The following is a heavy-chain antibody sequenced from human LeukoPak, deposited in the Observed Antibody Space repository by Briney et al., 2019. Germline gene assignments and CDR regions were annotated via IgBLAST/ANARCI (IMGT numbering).Heavy chain of an antibody. D-gene: IGHD6-13*01. CDR2: ISSSSSYI. CDR3: ARGPGYSSSWDDAFDI. V-gene: IGHV3-21*01. CDR1: GFTFSSYS. Sequence: PGGSLRLSCAASGFTFSSYSMNWVRQAPGKGLEWVSSISSSSSYIYYADSVEGRFTISRDNAKNSLYLQMNSLRAEDTAVYYCARGPGYSSSWDDAFDIWGQGTMVTVSS. J-gene: IGHJ3*02.